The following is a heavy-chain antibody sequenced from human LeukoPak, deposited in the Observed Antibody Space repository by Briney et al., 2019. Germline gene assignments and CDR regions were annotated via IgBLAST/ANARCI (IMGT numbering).Heavy chain of an antibody. D-gene: IGHD2-2*01. V-gene: IGHV3-23*01. CDR1: GFTFSSYA. CDR3: AKDRVVVPAAMLGY. J-gene: IGHJ4*02. CDR2: IRVSGST. Sequence: GGSLRLSCTTSGFTFSSYALSWVRQAPGKGLEWVSGIRVSGSTYYPDSVTGRFTISRDNAKNSLYLQMNSLRAEDTAVYYCAKDRVVVPAAMLGYWGQGTLVTVSS.